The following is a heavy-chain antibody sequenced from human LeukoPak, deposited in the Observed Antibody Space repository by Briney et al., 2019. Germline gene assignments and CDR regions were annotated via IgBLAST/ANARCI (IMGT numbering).Heavy chain of an antibody. CDR2: IIPIFGTA. CDR3: AGVDTAMILFEFDP. CDR1: GYTFTSYG. Sequence: SVKVSCKASGYTFTSYGISWVRQAPGQGLEWMGGIIPIFGTANYAQKFQGRVTITADESTSTAYMELSSLRSEDTAVYYCAGVDTAMILFEFDPWGQGTLVTVSS. V-gene: IGHV1-69*13. J-gene: IGHJ5*02. D-gene: IGHD5-18*01.